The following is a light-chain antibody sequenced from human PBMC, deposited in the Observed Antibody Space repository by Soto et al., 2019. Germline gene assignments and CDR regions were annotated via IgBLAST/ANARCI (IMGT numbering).Light chain of an antibody. J-gene: IGKJ2*01. CDR1: QSLSRNY. CDR2: GAF. Sequence: EILLTQSPGTLSLSPGERATLSCRASQSLSRNYLAWYQQKPGQAPRLLIYGAFSRATGIPDRFSGGGSGTDFTLTISRLEPEDFAVYYCQQYSSSVMYTFGQGTELEIK. V-gene: IGKV3-20*01. CDR3: QQYSSSVMYT.